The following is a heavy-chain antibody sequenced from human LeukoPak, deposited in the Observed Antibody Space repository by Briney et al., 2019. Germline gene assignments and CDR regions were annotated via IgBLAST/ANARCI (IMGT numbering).Heavy chain of an antibody. Sequence: SETLSLTCTVSGGSISSGRYYWSWIRQPAGKGLEWIGEINHSGSTNYNPSLKSRVTISVDTSKNQFSLKLSSVTAADTAVYYCARVRKVRGVYYYYMDVWGKGTTVTISS. CDR2: INHSGST. V-gene: IGHV4-39*07. CDR1: GGSISSGRYY. CDR3: ARVRKVRGVYYYYMDV. D-gene: IGHD3-10*01. J-gene: IGHJ6*03.